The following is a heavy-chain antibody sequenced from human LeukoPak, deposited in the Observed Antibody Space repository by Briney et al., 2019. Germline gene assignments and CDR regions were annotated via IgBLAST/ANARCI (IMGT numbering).Heavy chain of an antibody. CDR1: GFTFSNYI. Sequence: PGGSLRLSCAASGFTFSNYIMHWVRQAPGKGLDWVAVILENGSNQYYADSVKGRFTIARDNSKNTLFLQMNSLRGKDTAMYYCARVQGGGYRTADYWGQGTLVTVSS. V-gene: IGHV3-30*04. CDR3: ARVQGGGYRTADY. CDR2: ILENGSNQ. J-gene: IGHJ4*02. D-gene: IGHD6-19*01.